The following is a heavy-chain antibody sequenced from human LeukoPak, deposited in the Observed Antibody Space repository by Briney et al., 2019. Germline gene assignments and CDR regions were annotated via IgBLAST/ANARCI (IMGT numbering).Heavy chain of an antibody. CDR1: GITFSSYG. V-gene: IGHV3-23*01. J-gene: IGHJ4*02. CDR3: AREVARPNFFDY. CDR2: ISSTGGTT. D-gene: IGHD6-6*01. Sequence: PGGSLRLSCAASGITFSSYGMSWVRQAPGKGLEWVSSISSTGGTTYYADSVKGRFTISRDNSKNTLYLQMNSLRAEDTAVYFCAREVARPNFFDYWGQGTLVTVSS.